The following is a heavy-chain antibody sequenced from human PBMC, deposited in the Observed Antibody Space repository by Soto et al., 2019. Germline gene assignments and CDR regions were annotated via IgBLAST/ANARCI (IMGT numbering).Heavy chain of an antibody. CDR3: AKSRAAAPPGVGMDV. D-gene: IGHD6-25*01. CDR1: GGTFGKNA. Sequence: SVKVSCKASGGTFGKNAFSWVRQAPGQGLEWMGGIIPFFHAPNYDQKFQGRVTITADESMNMVFMEMSSLRSEDTDIYYCAKSRAAAPPGVGMDVWGKGPTVTVSS. CDR2: IIPFFHAP. V-gene: IGHV1-69*13. J-gene: IGHJ6*04.